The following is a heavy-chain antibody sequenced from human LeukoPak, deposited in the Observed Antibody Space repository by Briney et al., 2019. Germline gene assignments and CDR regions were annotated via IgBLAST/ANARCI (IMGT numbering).Heavy chain of an antibody. J-gene: IGHJ4*02. CDR3: ARLGGGSSWSNFDF. D-gene: IGHD6-13*01. Sequence: ASVKVSCKSSGGTFSSYAISWVRQAPGQGLEWMGWIIPNSGATNYAQKFQARVTMTGDTSISTAYMELSSLRSDDTAVYYCARLGGGSSWSNFDFWGQGTLVTVSS. CDR2: IIPNSGAT. V-gene: IGHV1-2*02. CDR1: GGTFSSYA.